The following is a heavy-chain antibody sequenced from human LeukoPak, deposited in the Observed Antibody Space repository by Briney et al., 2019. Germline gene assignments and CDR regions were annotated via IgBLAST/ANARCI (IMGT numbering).Heavy chain of an antibody. D-gene: IGHD1-1*01. CDR2: ISTGSTYI. J-gene: IGHJ4*02. CDR3: ARGGVTGTTGGPDY. V-gene: IGHV3-21*01. CDR1: GFTFSGYN. Sequence: VGSLRLSCAASGFTFSGYNMNWVRQAPGKGLEWVSLISTGSTYIYYADSVKGRFTISRDNAKNSLYLQMNSLRAEDTAVYYCARGGVTGTTGGPDYWGQGTLVTVSS.